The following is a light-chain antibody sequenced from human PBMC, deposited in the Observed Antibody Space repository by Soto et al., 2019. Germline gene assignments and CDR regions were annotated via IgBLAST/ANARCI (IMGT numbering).Light chain of an antibody. CDR2: AAS. J-gene: IGKJ1*01. CDR3: QQSYNSPPT. V-gene: IGKV1-39*01. Sequence: DIQMTQSPSSLSASVGDAVTITCRAGHSIGTYLSWYQVKPGKPPRLLIYAASSSQTGVPSRFSGSGSGTDFTLTITGLQPEDFATYSCQQSYNSPPTFGQGTRVQLE. CDR1: HSIGTY.